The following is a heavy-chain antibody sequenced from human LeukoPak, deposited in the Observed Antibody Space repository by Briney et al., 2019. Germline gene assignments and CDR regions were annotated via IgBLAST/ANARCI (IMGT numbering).Heavy chain of an antibody. V-gene: IGHV1-69*04. Sequence: GTSVKVSCKASGGTFSSYAISWVRQAPGQELEWMGRIIPILGIANYAQKFQGRVTITADKSTSTAYMELSSLRSEDTAVYYCARVQSGGSTGPTHNWFDPWGQGTLVTVSS. CDR2: IIPILGIA. CDR1: GGTFSSYA. CDR3: ARVQSGGSTGPTHNWFDP. J-gene: IGHJ5*02. D-gene: IGHD1-7*01.